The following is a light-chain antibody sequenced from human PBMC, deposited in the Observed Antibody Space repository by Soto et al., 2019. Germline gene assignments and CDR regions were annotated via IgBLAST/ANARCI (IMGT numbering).Light chain of an antibody. Sequence: QSVLTQPASVSGSPGQSITISCTGTSSDVGGYNYVSWYQQHPGKAPKLMIYDVSNRPSGVSNRFSGSKSGNTASLTISGLQAEDEDDYYCSSYTSSSSHAVFGGGTQLTVL. CDR2: DVS. CDR1: SSDVGGYNY. V-gene: IGLV2-14*01. CDR3: SSYTSSSSHAV. J-gene: IGLJ7*01.